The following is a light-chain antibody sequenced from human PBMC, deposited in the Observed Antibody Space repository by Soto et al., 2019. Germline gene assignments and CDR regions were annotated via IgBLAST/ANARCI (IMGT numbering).Light chain of an antibody. CDR1: QSVSSN. Sequence: ETMMTQSPATLSVSPGERATLSCRASQSVSSNLAWYQQKPGQAPRLLIYDASTRATGIPARFSGSGSGTDFTLTISSLEPEDFAVYYCQQRLNWITFGQGTRLEIK. CDR3: QQRLNWIT. J-gene: IGKJ5*01. CDR2: DAS. V-gene: IGKV3-11*01.